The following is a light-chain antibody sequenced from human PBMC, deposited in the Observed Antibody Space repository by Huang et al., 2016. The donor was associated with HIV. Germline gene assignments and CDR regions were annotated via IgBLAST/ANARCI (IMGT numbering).Light chain of an antibody. CDR2: QVS. Sequence: VVLTQSPLYLSVTLGPPASISCRSSQSFIHSNGNTYLNWFQQRPGQSPRRLISQVSRRDSGGPERFSGSGSGTDFTLKISRVEAEDVGVYYCMQGTHLFTFGGGTRVDIK. CDR1: QSFIHSNGNTY. J-gene: IGKJ4*01. V-gene: IGKV2-30*02. CDR3: MQGTHLFT.